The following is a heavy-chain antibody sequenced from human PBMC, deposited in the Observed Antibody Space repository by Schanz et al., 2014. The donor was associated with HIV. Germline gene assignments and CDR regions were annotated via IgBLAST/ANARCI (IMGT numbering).Heavy chain of an antibody. J-gene: IGHJ6*02. CDR2: INEASDYR. V-gene: IGHV3-21*01. D-gene: IGHD3-10*01. CDR1: GFTFSRHS. Sequence: EVQLMESGGGLVKPGSLRLSCAASGFTFSRHSMSWVRQAPEKGLEWVSSINEASDYRYYADSVRGRFTISRDNAKSSLYLQMNSLRAEDTAVYYCARDPAYYYASGSFPYYYYGMDVWGQGTTVTVSS. CDR3: ARDPAYYYASGSFPYYYYGMDV.